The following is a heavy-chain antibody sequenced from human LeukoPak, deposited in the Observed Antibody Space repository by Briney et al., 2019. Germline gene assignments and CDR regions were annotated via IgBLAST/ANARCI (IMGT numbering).Heavy chain of an antibody. J-gene: IGHJ4*02. CDR1: GYTFTSYD. D-gene: IGHD1-26*01. Sequence: ASVKVSCKASGYTFTSYDINWVRQATGQGLEWMGWMNPNSGNTGYAQKFQGGVTMTRNTSISTAYMELSSLRSEDTAVYYSARARIVGATTEEDYWGQGTLVTVSS. V-gene: IGHV1-8*01. CDR2: MNPNSGNT. CDR3: ARARIVGATTEEDY.